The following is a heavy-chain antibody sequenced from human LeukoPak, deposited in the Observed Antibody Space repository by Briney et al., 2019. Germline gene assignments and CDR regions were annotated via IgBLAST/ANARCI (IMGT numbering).Heavy chain of an antibody. CDR2: ISAYNDHT. Sequence: GASVKVSCKASGFTFTSYGICWVRQAPGQGLEWMGWISAYNDHTNYTQKFQGRISMTADTSTSTAYMELRSLRSDDTAVYYCARGRSGLPKPYNWFDPWGQGTLVTVSS. D-gene: IGHD3-10*01. CDR3: ARGRSGLPKPYNWFDP. J-gene: IGHJ5*02. V-gene: IGHV1-18*01. CDR1: GFTFTSYG.